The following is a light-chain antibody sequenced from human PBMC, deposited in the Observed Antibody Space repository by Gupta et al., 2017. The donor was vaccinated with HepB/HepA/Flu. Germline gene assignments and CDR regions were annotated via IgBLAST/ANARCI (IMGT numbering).Light chain of an antibody. CDR3: QQYNTNST. Sequence: DIQMHQSPSPLSASVGDRVTITCRASQSISNWLAWYQQKPGKAPNLLIYKASSLESGVPSRFSGSGSGTEFTLTISSLQPDDMATYYCQQYNTNSTFGQGTKVEIK. V-gene: IGKV1-5*03. CDR1: QSISNW. J-gene: IGKJ1*01. CDR2: KAS.